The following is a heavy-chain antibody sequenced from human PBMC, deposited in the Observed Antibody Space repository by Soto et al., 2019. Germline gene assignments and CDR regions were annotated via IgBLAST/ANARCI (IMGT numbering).Heavy chain of an antibody. V-gene: IGHV4-39*01. Sequence: SETLSLTCTVSGGSISSSSYYWGWIRQPPGKGLEWIGSIYYSGSTYYNPSLKSRVTISVDTSKNQFSLKLSSVTAADTAVYYCASLRARRDGYRIGDDYYGMDVWGQGTTVT. J-gene: IGHJ6*02. CDR2: IYYSGST. D-gene: IGHD3-10*01. CDR3: ASLRARRDGYRIGDDYYGMDV. CDR1: GGSISSSSYY.